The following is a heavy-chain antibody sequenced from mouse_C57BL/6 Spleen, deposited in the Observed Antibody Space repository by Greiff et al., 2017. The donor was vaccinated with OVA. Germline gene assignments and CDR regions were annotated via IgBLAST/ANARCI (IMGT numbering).Heavy chain of an antibody. Sequence: VQRVESGPGLVAPSQSLSITCTVSGFSLTSYGVSWVRQPPGKGLEWLGVIWGDGSTNYHSALISRMSISKDNSKSQVFLKLNSLQTDDTATYYCATFITTVRFAYWGQGTLVTVSA. V-gene: IGHV2-3*01. J-gene: IGHJ3*01. CDR2: IWGDGST. CDR1: GFSLTSYG. D-gene: IGHD1-1*01. CDR3: ATFITTVRFAY.